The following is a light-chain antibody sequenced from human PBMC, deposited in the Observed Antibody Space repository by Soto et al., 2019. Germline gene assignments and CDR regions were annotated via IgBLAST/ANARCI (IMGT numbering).Light chain of an antibody. CDR3: QQYDNWPRT. J-gene: IGKJ1*01. V-gene: IGKV3-15*01. Sequence: EIVLTQSPATLSLSPGERATLSCGASQSVRSNVAWYQQKPGQPPRLLIYDASTRATGIPSRFSGSGSGTEFTLTISSLKSEDFAVYYCQQYDNWPRTFGQGTKVDI. CDR2: DAS. CDR1: QSVRSN.